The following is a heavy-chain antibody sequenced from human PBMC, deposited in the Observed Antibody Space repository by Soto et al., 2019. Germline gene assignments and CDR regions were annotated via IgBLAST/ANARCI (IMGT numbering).Heavy chain of an antibody. CDR1: GFTFSSYS. V-gene: IGHV3-23*01. Sequence: PGGSLRLSCAASGFTFSSYSMTWVRQSPGKGLERVSGINDNGEIIFYADSVKGRFTISRDSANNTMYLQMNSLTVDDTAVYYCAKWGLRQRLDPWGRGTLVTVSS. J-gene: IGHJ5*02. CDR3: AKWGLRQRLDP. CDR2: INDNGEII. D-gene: IGHD3-16*01.